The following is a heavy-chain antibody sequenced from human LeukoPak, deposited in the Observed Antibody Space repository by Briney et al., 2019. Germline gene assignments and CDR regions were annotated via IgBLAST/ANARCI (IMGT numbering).Heavy chain of an antibody. CDR2: VRYDSSNK. CDR3: ARDHPHSSSWFDY. CDR1: GFTFSGYG. J-gene: IGHJ5*01. Sequence: GGSLRLSCAASGFTFSGYGMHWVRQAPGKGLEWVAFVRYDSSNKYYADSVKGRFTISRDNAKNSLYLQMNSLRAEDTAVYYCARDHPHSSSWFDYWGQGTLVTVSS. D-gene: IGHD6-13*01. V-gene: IGHV3-30*02.